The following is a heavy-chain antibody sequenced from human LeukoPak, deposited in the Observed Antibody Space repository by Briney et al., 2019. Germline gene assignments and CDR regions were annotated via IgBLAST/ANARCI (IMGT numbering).Heavy chain of an antibody. Sequence: GGSLRLSCAASGFTFSSYWMSWVRQAPGKGLGWHANIKQDGSEKYYVDSVKGRFTISRDNAKNSLYLQMNSLRAEDTVVYYCARVGVVPAVAFDYWGQGTLVTVSS. CDR2: IKQDGSEK. CDR1: GFTFSSYW. J-gene: IGHJ4*02. CDR3: ARVGVVPAVAFDY. D-gene: IGHD2-2*01. V-gene: IGHV3-7*01.